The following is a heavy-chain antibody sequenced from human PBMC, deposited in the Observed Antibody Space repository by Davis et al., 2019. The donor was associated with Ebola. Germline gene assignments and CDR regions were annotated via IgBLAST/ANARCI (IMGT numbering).Heavy chain of an antibody. J-gene: IGHJ6*02. CDR2: IKQDGSEK. D-gene: IGHD3-3*01. CDR1: GFTFSSYW. V-gene: IGHV3-7*03. Sequence: GESLKISCAASGFTFSSYWMSWVRQAPGKGLEWVANIKQDGSEKYYVDSVKGRFTISRDNAKNSLYLQMNSLRAEDTAVYYCARDYYDFYYYGMDVWDQGTTVTVSS. CDR3: ARDYYDFYYYGMDV.